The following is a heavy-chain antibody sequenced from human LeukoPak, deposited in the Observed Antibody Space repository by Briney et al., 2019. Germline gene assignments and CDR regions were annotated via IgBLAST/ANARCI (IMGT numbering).Heavy chain of an antibody. Sequence: GGSLRLSCAASGFTFSDYSMNWVRQAPGKGLELVSFISSSSSTIYYADSVKGRFTISRDNAQNSVYLQMNSLRAEDTAVYYCARETRRGTNFDYWGQGTQVTVSS. CDR3: ARETRRGTNFDY. V-gene: IGHV3-48*01. J-gene: IGHJ4*02. CDR2: ISSSSSTI. CDR1: GFTFSDYS.